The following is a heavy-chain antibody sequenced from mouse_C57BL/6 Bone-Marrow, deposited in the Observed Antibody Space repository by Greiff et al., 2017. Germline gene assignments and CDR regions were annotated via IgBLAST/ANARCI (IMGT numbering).Heavy chain of an antibody. CDR2: INPDSSTI. D-gene: IGHD4-1*01. Sequence: AAPGIDFSRYWMSWVRRAPGKGLEWIGEINPDSSTINYAPSLKDKFIISRDNAKNTLYLQMSKVRSEDTALYYCARPQGTWDGGTGFAYWGQGTLVTVSA. CDR3: ARPQGTWDGGTGFAY. J-gene: IGHJ3*01. CDR1: GIDFSRYW. V-gene: IGHV4-1*01.